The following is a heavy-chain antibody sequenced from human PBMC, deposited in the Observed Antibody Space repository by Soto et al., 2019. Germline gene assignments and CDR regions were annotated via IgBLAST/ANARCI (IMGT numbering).Heavy chain of an antibody. D-gene: IGHD6-25*01. V-gene: IGHV3-30*18. CDR1: GFSFSSYG. Sequence: GVSLRLSCSASGFSFSSYGMHWVRQAPGKGLEWMAVISNDGTYKYYADSVKGRFTISRDKSKNTLYLQMNSLRTEDTAMYYCAKDGGSGDYYMDVWGKGTTVTVSS. J-gene: IGHJ6*03. CDR2: ISNDGTYK. CDR3: AKDGGSGDYYMDV.